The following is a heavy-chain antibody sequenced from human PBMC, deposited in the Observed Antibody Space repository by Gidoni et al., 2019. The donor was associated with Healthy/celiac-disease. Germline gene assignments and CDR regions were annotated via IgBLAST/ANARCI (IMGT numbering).Heavy chain of an antibody. D-gene: IGHD1-26*01. CDR2: ISGSGGST. V-gene: IGHV3-23*01. CDR1: GFTFSSYA. J-gene: IGHJ4*02. Sequence: GGSLRLSCAASGFTFSSYAMSWVRQAPGKGLEWVSAISGSGGSTYYADSVKGRFTISRDNSKNTLYLQMNSLRDEDTAVYSCAKISPRPRHGATQLIDYWGQGTLVTVSS. CDR3: AKISPRPRHGATQLIDY.